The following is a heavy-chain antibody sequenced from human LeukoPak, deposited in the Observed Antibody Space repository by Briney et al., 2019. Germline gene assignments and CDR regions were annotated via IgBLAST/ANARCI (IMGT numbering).Heavy chain of an antibody. V-gene: IGHV3-30*18. D-gene: IGHD5-24*01. CDR1: GFTFSSYG. J-gene: IGHJ4*02. CDR3: AKDRGDGYNKPYFDY. Sequence: GGSLRLSCAASGFTFSSYGMHWVRQAPGKGLEWVAVISYDGSDKYYADSVKGRFTISRDNSKNTLYLQMNSLRAEDTAVYYCAKDRGDGYNKPYFDYWGQGTLVTVSS. CDR2: ISYDGSDK.